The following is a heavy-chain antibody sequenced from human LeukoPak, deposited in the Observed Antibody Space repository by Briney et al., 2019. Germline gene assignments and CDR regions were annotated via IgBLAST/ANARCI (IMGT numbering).Heavy chain of an antibody. J-gene: IGHJ6*03. CDR3: ARGLRYCSGGRCYFSPPYYYYMDV. CDR2: MNPNSGNT. V-gene: IGHV1-8*01. D-gene: IGHD2-15*01. CDR1: GYTFTSFD. Sequence: ASVKVSCNASGYTFTSFDMNWVRQATGQGLEWMGWMNPNSGNTGYAQKFQGRVTMTRNTSISTAYMELSSLRSEDTAVYYCARGLRYCSGGRCYFSPPYYYYMDVWGKGTTVTISS.